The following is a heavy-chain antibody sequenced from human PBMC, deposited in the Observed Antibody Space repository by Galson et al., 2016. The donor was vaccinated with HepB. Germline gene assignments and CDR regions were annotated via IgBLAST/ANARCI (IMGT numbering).Heavy chain of an antibody. D-gene: IGHD3-10*01. Sequence: SETLSLTCTVSGGSLSNTTYYWGWIRQPPGKGLEWIGSIYYSGTTYNNPSLKNRVTMSVDTSRNQFSLSLTSVTAADTAVYYCARQSVLTGGIFLWFELIDNWGPGTLVTVSS. CDR1: GGSLSNTTYY. CDR2: IYYSGTT. CDR3: ARQSVLTGGIFLWFELIDN. J-gene: IGHJ4*02. V-gene: IGHV4-39*01.